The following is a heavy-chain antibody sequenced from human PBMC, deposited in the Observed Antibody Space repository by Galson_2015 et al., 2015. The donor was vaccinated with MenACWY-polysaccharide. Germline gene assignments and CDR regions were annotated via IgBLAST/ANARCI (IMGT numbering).Heavy chain of an antibody. V-gene: IGHV3-7*01. Sequence: SLRLSCAVSGFTFKNYWMTWVRQAPGKGLEWVASIKEDGSERYYVDSVKGRFTISRDNAKESLYLQMNSLRVEDTAVYYCARVNSGTFLGDAFDIWGQGTMVTVSS. D-gene: IGHD1-26*01. J-gene: IGHJ3*02. CDR1: GFTFKNYW. CDR3: ARVNSGTFLGDAFDI. CDR2: IKEDGSER.